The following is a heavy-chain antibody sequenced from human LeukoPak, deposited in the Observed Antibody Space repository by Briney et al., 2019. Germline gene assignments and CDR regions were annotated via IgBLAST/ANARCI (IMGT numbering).Heavy chain of an antibody. V-gene: IGHV1-18*01. J-gene: IGHJ4*02. CDR1: GYDFINYG. CDR3: ARGGPFPSSSSSREYYLDY. CDR2: RSIYNGNT. Sequence: ASVKVSCKASGYDFINYGISWVRQALGQGLEWMGWRSIYNGNTDYKLQGRVTMTTDASTSTAYMELRSLRSDDTAVYYCARGGPFPSSSSSREYYLDYWGQGTLVTVSS. D-gene: IGHD6-6*01.